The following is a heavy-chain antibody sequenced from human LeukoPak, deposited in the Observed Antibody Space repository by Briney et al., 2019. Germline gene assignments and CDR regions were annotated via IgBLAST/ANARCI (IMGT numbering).Heavy chain of an antibody. CDR3: ARGGYSYGYVSYYYYMDV. D-gene: IGHD5-18*01. J-gene: IGHJ6*03. V-gene: IGHV4-59*01. CDR2: IYYSGST. CDR1: GGSISSYY. Sequence: SETPSLTCTVSGGSISSYYWSWIRQPPGKGLEWIGYIYYSGSTNYNPSLKSRVTISVDTSKNQFSLKLSSVTAADTAVYYCARGGYSYGYVSYYYYMDVWGKGTTVTVSS.